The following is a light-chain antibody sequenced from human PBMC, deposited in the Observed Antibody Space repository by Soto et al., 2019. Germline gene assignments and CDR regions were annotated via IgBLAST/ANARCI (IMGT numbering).Light chain of an antibody. CDR2: GAS. Sequence: EIVLTQSPGTLSLSPGERATLSCRASQSVSSSYLAWYQQKPGQAPRLLIYGASSRATGIPDRFSGSVSGTDFTLTLSRLEPEDFAEYYCQQYGSSPTFGRGTKVEIK. CDR3: QQYGSSPT. CDR1: QSVSSSY. J-gene: IGKJ1*01. V-gene: IGKV3-20*01.